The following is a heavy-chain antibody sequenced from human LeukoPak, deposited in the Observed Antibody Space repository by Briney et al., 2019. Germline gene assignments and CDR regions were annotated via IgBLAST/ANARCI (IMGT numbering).Heavy chain of an antibody. V-gene: IGHV3-33*06. CDR1: GYTFSSYV. J-gene: IGHJ4*02. CDR2: IWYDGSNQ. CDR3: AKGDSYGLFEY. D-gene: IGHD3-16*01. Sequence: RGSLRDSCTAPGYTFSSYVMHWVRQAPGKGRGWGVVIWYDGSNQQYAVCVNGRFTISRDHSGNTVFLQMNSLRPEDPAVYYCAKGDSYGLFEYWGLGTLVTVSS.